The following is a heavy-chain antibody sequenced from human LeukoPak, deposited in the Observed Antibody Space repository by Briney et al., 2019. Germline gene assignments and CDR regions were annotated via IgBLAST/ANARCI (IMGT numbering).Heavy chain of an antibody. J-gene: IGHJ6*02. CDR3: TRGGLLRAVPPGGYYYGMDV. CDR1: GFTFSSYT. Sequence: AGGSLRLSCVASGFTFSSYTMHWVRQAPGKGLEWVAIVSYHGGDIYFADSVKGRFTLSGDNSKNTLYLQMNSLRTEDTAVYYCTRGGLLRAVPPGGYYYGMDVWGQGTTVTVSS. CDR2: VSYHGGDI. V-gene: IGHV3-30-3*01. D-gene: IGHD3-10*01.